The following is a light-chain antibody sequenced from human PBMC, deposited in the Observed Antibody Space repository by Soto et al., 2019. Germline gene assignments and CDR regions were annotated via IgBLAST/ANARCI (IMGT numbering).Light chain of an antibody. CDR3: SSYTSSSTLYV. CDR2: EVS. Sequence: SALTQPASVSGSPGQSITISCTGTSSDVGGYNCVSWYQQHPGKAPKLMIYEVSNRPSGVSNRFSGSKSGNTASLTISGLQAEDEADYYCSSYTSSSTLYVFGTGTKVTVL. V-gene: IGLV2-14*01. J-gene: IGLJ1*01. CDR1: SSDVGGYNC.